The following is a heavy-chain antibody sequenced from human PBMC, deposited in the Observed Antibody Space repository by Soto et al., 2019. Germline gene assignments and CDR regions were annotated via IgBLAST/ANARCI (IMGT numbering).Heavy chain of an antibody. CDR1: GIDLSNYS. J-gene: IGHJ4*02. D-gene: IGHD6-19*01. CDR3: AKDGNWLDVYFDV. Sequence: PGGTLRLSCVASGIDLSNYSMSWVRQAPGKGLEWVSISSASGRSRYYADSVKGRFTISRDNSKNTLYLHMTNLRAEDTAVYYCAKDGNWLDVYFDVWGQGTPVTVS. CDR2: SSASGRSR. V-gene: IGHV3-23*01.